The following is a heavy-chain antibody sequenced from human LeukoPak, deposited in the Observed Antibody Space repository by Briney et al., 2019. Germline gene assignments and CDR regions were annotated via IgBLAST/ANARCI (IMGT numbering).Heavy chain of an antibody. Sequence: ASVKVSCKASGYTFTGYYMHWVRQAPGQGLEWMGWINPNSGGTNYAQKFQGRVTMTRDTSISTAYMELSRLRSDDTAVYYCAHSINSSSSYFQHWGQGTLVTVSS. CDR1: GYTFTGYY. J-gene: IGHJ1*01. CDR2: INPNSGGT. V-gene: IGHV1-2*02. D-gene: IGHD6-6*01. CDR3: AHSINSSSSYFQH.